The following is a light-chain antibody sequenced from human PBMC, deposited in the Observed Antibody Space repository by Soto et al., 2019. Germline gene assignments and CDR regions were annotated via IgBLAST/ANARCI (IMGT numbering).Light chain of an antibody. CDR3: QQYSSLWT. V-gene: IGKV1-5*01. Sequence: DIQMTQSPSTLSASVGDRVTITFRASQSISNWLAWYQQKPGKAPNLLIYAASSLQSGVPSRFSGSGSGTDFTLSISRLEPEDFAVYYCQQYSSLWTFGQGTKVDIK. CDR1: QSISNW. CDR2: AAS. J-gene: IGKJ1*01.